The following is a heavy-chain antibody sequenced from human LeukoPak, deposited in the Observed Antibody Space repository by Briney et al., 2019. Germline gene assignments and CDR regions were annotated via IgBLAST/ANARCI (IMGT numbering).Heavy chain of an antibody. D-gene: IGHD5-12*01. Sequence: GESLKISCKGSGYRFDINWIGWVRQMPGKGLEWMGIIYPGDSDTRYSPSFQGQVTISADKSISTAYLQWSSLKASDTAMYYCARLGYSGYDYRNNWFDPWGQGTLVTVSS. J-gene: IGHJ5*02. CDR2: IYPGDSDT. CDR3: ARLGYSGYDYRNNWFDP. V-gene: IGHV5-51*01. CDR1: GYRFDINW.